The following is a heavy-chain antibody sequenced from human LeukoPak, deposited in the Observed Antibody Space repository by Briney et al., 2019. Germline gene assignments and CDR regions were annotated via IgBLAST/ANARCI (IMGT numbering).Heavy chain of an antibody. CDR2: IIPIFGTA. Sequence: ASVKVSCTASGGTFSSYAISWVRQAPGQGLEWMGGIIPIFGTANYAQKFQGRVTITADESTSTAYMELSSLRSEDTAVYYCARETVAMVHAFDIWGQGTMVTVSS. CDR1: GGTFSSYA. CDR3: ARETVAMVHAFDI. V-gene: IGHV1-69*13. J-gene: IGHJ3*02. D-gene: IGHD5-18*01.